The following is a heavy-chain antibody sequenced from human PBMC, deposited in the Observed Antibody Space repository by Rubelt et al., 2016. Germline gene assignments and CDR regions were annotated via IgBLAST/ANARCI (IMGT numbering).Heavy chain of an antibody. D-gene: IGHD6-6*01. CDR1: GGSFRGYY. CDR2: INHSGST. J-gene: IGHJ6*02. V-gene: IGHV4-34*01. Sequence: QEQLQQWGAGLLKPSETLSLTCAVDGGSFRGYYWTWVRQSPGKGLEWIGEINHSGSTNYNPSLKSRVTISIDTSKNPFSPTLSSVTAADTAVYYCARHDSSSSSGPTYGMDVWGQGTTVTVSS. CDR3: ARHDSSSSSGPTYGMDV.